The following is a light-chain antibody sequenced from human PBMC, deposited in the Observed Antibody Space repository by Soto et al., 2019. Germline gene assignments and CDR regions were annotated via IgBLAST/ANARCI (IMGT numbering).Light chain of an antibody. CDR1: QDISNS. Sequence: DIKMTQSPSSLSASVGDRVTISCQASQDISNSLNWYQQKPGKAPDLLIYDAYNLETGVPSRFSGSGAGTDFTLPISSLQPEDIATYYCQHYNNLPPTFGPGTHVDIK. J-gene: IGKJ3*01. CDR3: QHYNNLPPT. CDR2: DAY. V-gene: IGKV1-33*01.